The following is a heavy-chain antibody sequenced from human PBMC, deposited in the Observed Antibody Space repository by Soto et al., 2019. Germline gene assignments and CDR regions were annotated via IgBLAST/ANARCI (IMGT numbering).Heavy chain of an antibody. CDR3: ARDLGPRGYGGIHDAFDI. CDR1: GGTFSSYA. CDR2: IIPIFGTA. V-gene: IGHV1-69*13. Sequence: ASVKVSCKASGGTFSSYAISWVRQAPGQGLEWMGGIIPIFGTANYAPKFQGRVTITADESTSTAYMELSSLRSEDTAVYYCARDLGPRGYGGIHDAFDIWGQGTMVTVSS. J-gene: IGHJ3*02. D-gene: IGHD4-17*01.